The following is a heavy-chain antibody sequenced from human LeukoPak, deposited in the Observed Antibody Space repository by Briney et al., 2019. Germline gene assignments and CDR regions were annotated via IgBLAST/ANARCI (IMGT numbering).Heavy chain of an antibody. CDR2: INPNSGGT. Sequence: ASVKVSCKAFGYTFTGYYMHWVRQAPGQGLEWMGWINPNSGGTNYAQKFQGRVTMTRDTSISTAYMELSRLRSDDTAVYYCARDLRVSSWHRYPGGGSDYWGQGTLVTVSS. V-gene: IGHV1-2*02. CDR1: GYTFTGYY. J-gene: IGHJ4*02. D-gene: IGHD6-13*01. CDR3: ARDLRVSSWHRYPGGGSDY.